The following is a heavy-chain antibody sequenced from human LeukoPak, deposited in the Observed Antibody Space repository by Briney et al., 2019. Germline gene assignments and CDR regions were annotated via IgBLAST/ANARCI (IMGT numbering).Heavy chain of an antibody. D-gene: IGHD5-12*01. CDR3: AREGGYDWDGYYYYYMDV. Sequence: SETLSLTCTVSGGSISSYWSWIRQPAGKGLEWIGRIYTSGSTNYNPSLKSRVTMSVDTSKNQFSLKLSSVTAADTAVYYCAREGGYDWDGYYYYYMDVWGKGTTVTISS. CDR2: IYTSGST. J-gene: IGHJ6*03. CDR1: GGSISSY. V-gene: IGHV4-4*07.